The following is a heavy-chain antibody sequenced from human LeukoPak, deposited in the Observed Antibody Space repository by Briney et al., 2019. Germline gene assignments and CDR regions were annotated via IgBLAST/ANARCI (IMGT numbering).Heavy chain of an antibody. CDR1: GGTFSSYA. CDR2: IIPIFGTA. Sequence: SVKVSCKASGGTFSSYAISWVRQAPGQGLEWMGGIIPIFGTANYAQKFQGRVTITTDESTSTAYMELSSLRSEDTAVYYCARLGYYYDSSGYYRRLNWFDPWGQGTLVTVSS. CDR3: ARLGYYYDSSGYYRRLNWFDP. J-gene: IGHJ5*02. D-gene: IGHD3-22*01. V-gene: IGHV1-69*05.